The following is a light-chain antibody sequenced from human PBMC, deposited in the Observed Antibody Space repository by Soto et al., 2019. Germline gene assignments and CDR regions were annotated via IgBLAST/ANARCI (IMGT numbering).Light chain of an antibody. CDR3: QQHTISMYT. Sequence: EIVLTQSPGTLSLSPGETATLSCRASQSVARDLSWYQQKPGQAPRLLISRAFIGATGIPDRFSGSGSGTDFTLTINRLEHEDSAVYYCQQHTISMYTFGQGTKLEIK. CDR1: QSVARD. CDR2: RAF. J-gene: IGKJ2*01. V-gene: IGKV3-20*01.